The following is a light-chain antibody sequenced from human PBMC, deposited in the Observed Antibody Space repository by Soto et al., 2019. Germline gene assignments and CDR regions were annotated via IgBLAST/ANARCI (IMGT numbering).Light chain of an antibody. CDR3: QQRSNCPST. J-gene: IGKJ4*01. CDR1: QSVSSY. V-gene: IGKV3-11*01. CDR2: DAS. Sequence: EIVLTQPPATLSLSPGERAALSCRASQSVSSYLAWYQQKPGQAPRLLIYDASKRATGIPARFSGSGSGTDFTLTISSLEPEDFAVYFCQQRSNCPSTFGGGTKVEIK.